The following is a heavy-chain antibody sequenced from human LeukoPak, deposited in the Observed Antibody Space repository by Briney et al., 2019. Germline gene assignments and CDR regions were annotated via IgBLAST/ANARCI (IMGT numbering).Heavy chain of an antibody. D-gene: IGHD6-13*01. J-gene: IGHJ4*02. CDR2: INSDGSST. CDR3: ARRIAAAAAPYYFDY. V-gene: IGHV3-74*01. CDR1: GFTFSSYW. Sequence: GALRLSCAASGFTFSSYWMHWVRPAPGKGLLWVSRINSDGSSTSYADSVKGRFTISRDNAKNTLYLQMNSLRAEDTAVYYCARRIAAAAAPYYFDYWGQGTLVTVSS.